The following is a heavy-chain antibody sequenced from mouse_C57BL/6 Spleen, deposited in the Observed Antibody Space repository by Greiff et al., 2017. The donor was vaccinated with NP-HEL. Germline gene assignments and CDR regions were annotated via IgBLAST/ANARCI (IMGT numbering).Heavy chain of an antibody. J-gene: IGHJ1*03. CDR3: ARSSFPSSASWYFDV. V-gene: IGHV1-81*01. Sequence: QVQLQQSGAELARPGASVKLSCKASGYTFTSYGISWVKQRTGQGLEWIGEIYPRSGNTYYNEKFKGKATLTADKSSSTAYMELRSLTSEDSAVYFCARSSFPSSASWYFDVWGTGTTVTVSS. CDR2: IYPRSGNT. D-gene: IGHD1-1*01. CDR1: GYTFTSYG.